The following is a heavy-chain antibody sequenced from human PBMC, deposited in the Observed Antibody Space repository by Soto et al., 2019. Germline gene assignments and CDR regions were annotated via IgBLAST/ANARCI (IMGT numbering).Heavy chain of an antibody. CDR2: IHPGDSDT. V-gene: IGHV5-51*01. D-gene: IGHD6-19*01. Sequence: PGESLKISCKGSGYSFTSYWIGWVRQMPGKGLEWMGIIHPGDSDTRYSPSFQGQVTISADKSISTAYLQWSSLKASDTAMYYCARQAVAGPFYYYYYMDVWAKGTTVPVSS. CDR3: ARQAVAGPFYYYYYMDV. J-gene: IGHJ6*03. CDR1: GYSFTSYW.